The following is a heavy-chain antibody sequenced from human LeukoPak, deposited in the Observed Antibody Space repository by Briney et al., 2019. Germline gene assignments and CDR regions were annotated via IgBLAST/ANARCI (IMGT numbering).Heavy chain of an antibody. V-gene: IGHV3-23*01. CDR3: AKDFRRELLPRGPNY. CDR1: GFTFSGYA. Sequence: GGSLRLSCAASGFTFSGYAMSWVRQAPGKGLEWVSAISGSGGSTYYADSVKGRFTISRDNSKNTLYLQMNSLRAEDTAVYYCAKDFRRELLPRGPNYWGQGTLVTVSS. D-gene: IGHD1-26*01. J-gene: IGHJ4*02. CDR2: ISGSGGST.